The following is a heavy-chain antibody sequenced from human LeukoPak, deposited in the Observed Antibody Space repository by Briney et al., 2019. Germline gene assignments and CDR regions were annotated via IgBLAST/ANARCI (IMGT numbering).Heavy chain of an antibody. V-gene: IGHV4-39*01. D-gene: IGHD3-9*01. J-gene: IGHJ6*02. CDR2: IYYSGST. CDR3: AVDSLQNYYYGMDV. Sequence: PSETLSLTCTVSGGSISSSSYYWGWIRQPPGKGLEWIGSIYYSGSTYYNPSLKSRVTISVDTSKNQFSLKLSSVTAADTAVYYCAVDSLQNYYYGMDVWGQGTTVTVSS. CDR1: GGSISSSSYY.